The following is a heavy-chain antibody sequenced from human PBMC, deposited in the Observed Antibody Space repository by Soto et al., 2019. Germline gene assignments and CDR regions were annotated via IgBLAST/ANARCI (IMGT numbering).Heavy chain of an antibody. Sequence: SGPGVKKPGASVKVSCKASGYTCITYVFTWVRQAPGQGFEWMGWISAYNGNTNYAQKYQGRVTMTTDTSTNTASMELRSLTSDDAAVYFCARGKCGDLDYCGQGTQVNVSS. CDR1: GYTCITYV. J-gene: IGHJ4*02. CDR3: ARGKCGDLDY. CDR2: ISAYNGNT. D-gene: IGHD4-17*01. V-gene: IGHV1-18*01.